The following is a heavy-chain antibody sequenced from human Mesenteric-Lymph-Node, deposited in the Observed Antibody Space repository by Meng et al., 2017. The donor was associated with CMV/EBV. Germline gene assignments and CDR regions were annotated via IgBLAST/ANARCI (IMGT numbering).Heavy chain of an antibody. CDR1: GGTFSSYT. CDR3: AGGIAAAGSRWFDP. D-gene: IGHD6-13*01. CDR2: IIPILSKA. J-gene: IGHJ5*02. V-gene: IGHV1-69*02. Sequence: QVQLVQSGAEGKKPESAVKVTCTASGGTFSSYTISWVRQAPGQGLEWMGRIIPILSKANYAQKFQGRVTITADKSTSTAYMELSSLRSEDTAVYYCAGGIAAAGSRWFDPWGQGTLVTVSS.